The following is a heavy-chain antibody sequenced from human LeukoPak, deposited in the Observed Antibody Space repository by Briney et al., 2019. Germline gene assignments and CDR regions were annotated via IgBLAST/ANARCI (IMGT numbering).Heavy chain of an antibody. D-gene: IGHD3-9*01. CDR1: GYFISTGYY. J-gene: IGHJ4*02. V-gene: IGHV4-38-2*02. CDR2: IYHSGNN. Sequence: SETLSLTCTVSGYFISTGYYWGWIRQSPGKGLEWIAIIYHSGNNYYNPSLKSRVTISVDTSKNQFSLKLSSVTAADTAVYYCARNYYDILTGLGATFDYWGQGTLVTVSS. CDR3: ARNYYDILTGLGATFDY.